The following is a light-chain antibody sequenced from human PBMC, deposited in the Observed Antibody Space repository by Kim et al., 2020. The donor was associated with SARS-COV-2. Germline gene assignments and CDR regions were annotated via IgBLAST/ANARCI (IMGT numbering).Light chain of an antibody. V-gene: IGLV2-14*03. CDR3: SSYTSSSTLV. CDR2: DVS. CDR1: SRDVGGYNY. J-gene: IGLJ2*01. Sequence: GQSITISCTGTSRDVGGYNYVSWYQQHPGKVPKLMIYDVSSRPSGVSNRFSGSKSGNTASLTISGLQTEDEADYYCSSYTSSSTLVFGAGSKLTVL.